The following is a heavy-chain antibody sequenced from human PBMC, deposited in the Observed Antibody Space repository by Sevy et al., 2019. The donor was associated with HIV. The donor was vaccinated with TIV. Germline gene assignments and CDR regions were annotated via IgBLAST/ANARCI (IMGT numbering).Heavy chain of an antibody. D-gene: IGHD6-19*01. V-gene: IGHV1-18*04. J-gene: IGHJ6*03. CDR1: GYTFTSYG. Sequence: ASVKVSCKASGYTFTSYGISWVRQAPGQGLEWMGWISAYNSNTNYAQKLQGRVTMTTDTSTSTAYMELRSLRSDDTAVYYCARGNSSGWAYYYYYMDVWGKGTTVTVSS. CDR2: ISAYNSNT. CDR3: ARGNSSGWAYYYYYMDV.